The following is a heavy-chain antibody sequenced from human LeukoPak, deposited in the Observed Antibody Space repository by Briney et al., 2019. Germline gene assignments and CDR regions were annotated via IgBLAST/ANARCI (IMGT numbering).Heavy chain of an antibody. J-gene: IGHJ4*02. D-gene: IGHD2-2*01. Sequence: ASVKVSCKSSGYTFTGYYMHWVRRAPGQGLEWMGSIHPNTGGINYAQKFQGRATMTRDTSISAAYMELSRLRSDDTAVYYCARDPSSNYFDYWGQGTLVTVSA. CDR1: GYTFTGYY. CDR3: ARDPSSNYFDY. CDR2: IHPNTGGI. V-gene: IGHV1-2*02.